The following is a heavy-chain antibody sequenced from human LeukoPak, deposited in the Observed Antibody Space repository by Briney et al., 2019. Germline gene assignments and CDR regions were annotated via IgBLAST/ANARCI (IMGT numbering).Heavy chain of an antibody. V-gene: IGHV4-39*01. J-gene: IGHJ2*01. D-gene: IGHD3-9*01. Sequence: PSETLSLTCTVSGGSISSSNSYWGWIRQPPGKGLEWVGSIFYSGSTFYNPSLKSRVTISVDTSKNQFSLRLSSVTAADTAVFYCERRTYKILRGTEYGYWYFDLWGRGTLVTVSS. CDR2: IFYSGST. CDR3: ERRTYKILRGTEYGYWYFDL. CDR1: GGSISSSNSY.